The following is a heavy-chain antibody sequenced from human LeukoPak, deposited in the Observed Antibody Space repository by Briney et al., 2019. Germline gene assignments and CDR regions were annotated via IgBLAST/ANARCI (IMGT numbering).Heavy chain of an antibody. D-gene: IGHD3-10*01. CDR2: ISSSVGTI. CDR3: AREGSGSYYTRFYWFDP. Sequence: GGPLRLSCSASGFTFSSYQMNWVPQAPGKGLEGVSYISSSVGTIYYADSLKGRFTISRDNAKNSLYLQMNSLRAEDTAVYYCAREGSGSYYTRFYWFDPWGQGTLVTVSS. V-gene: IGHV3-48*03. J-gene: IGHJ5*02. CDR1: GFTFSSYQ.